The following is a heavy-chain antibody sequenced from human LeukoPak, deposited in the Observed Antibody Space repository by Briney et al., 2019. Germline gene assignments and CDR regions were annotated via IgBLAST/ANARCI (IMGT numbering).Heavy chain of an antibody. CDR2: INSDGSST. V-gene: IGHV3-74*01. Sequence: SGGPLRLSCAASGFTFSSYLMHWLRNAPGKVLVWVSRINSDGSSTSYADSVKGRFTISRDNSKNTLYLQMNSLRAEDTAVYYCARDQDSYGPPGYYYYGMDVWGQGTTVTVSS. CDR1: GFTFSSYL. D-gene: IGHD5-18*01. CDR3: ARDQDSYGPPGYYYYGMDV. J-gene: IGHJ6*02.